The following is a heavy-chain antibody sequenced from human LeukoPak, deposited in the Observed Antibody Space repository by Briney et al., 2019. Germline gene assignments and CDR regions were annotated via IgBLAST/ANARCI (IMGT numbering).Heavy chain of an antibody. D-gene: IGHD1-26*01. V-gene: IGHV4-61*01. CDR3: ARDVSYSGSFP. CDR2: IYYTGST. CDR1: GGSVSSRSFY. J-gene: IGHJ5*02. Sequence: SETLSLTCSVSGGSVSSRSFYWSWIRQPPGKGLEWIGNIYYTGSTNYSPSLKSRVTISMDRSKNQFSLKLSSVTAADTAVYFXARDVSYSGSFPWGQGALVTVSS.